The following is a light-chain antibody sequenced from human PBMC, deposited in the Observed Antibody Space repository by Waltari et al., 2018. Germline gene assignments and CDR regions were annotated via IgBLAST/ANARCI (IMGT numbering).Light chain of an antibody. CDR1: PAPVFTGQY. Sequence: QTVVTQEPSFSVSPGGTVTLTCALKPAPVFTGQYPSGYQHPPGQAPRPLIYSTNTRSSGVPDRFSGSILGNKAALTITGAQADDDSDYYCLLYMGSGNWVFGGGTKLTVL. V-gene: IGLV8-61*01. CDR3: LLYMGSGNWV. CDR2: STN. J-gene: IGLJ3*02.